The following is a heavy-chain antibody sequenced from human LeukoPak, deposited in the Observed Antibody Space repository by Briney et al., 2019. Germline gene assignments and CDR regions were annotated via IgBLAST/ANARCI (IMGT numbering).Heavy chain of an antibody. CDR2: IIPIFGTA. CDR3: ARAYDSGSYVSDY. Sequence: ASVKVSCKASGGTFSSYAISWVRQAPGQGLEWMGGIIPIFGTANYAQKFQGRVTITTDESTSTAYMELSSLRSEDTAVYYCARAYDSGSYVSDYWGQGTLVTVSS. J-gene: IGHJ4*02. CDR1: GGTFSSYA. V-gene: IGHV1-69*05. D-gene: IGHD1-26*01.